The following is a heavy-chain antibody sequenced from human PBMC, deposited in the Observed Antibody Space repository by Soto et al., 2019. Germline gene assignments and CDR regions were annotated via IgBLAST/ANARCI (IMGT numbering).Heavy chain of an antibody. V-gene: IGHV3-48*02. Sequence: EVQLVESGGGLVQPGGSLRLSCAASGFTFSSYSMNWVRQAPGKGLEWVSYISSSSSTIYYADSVKGRFTISRDNAKNSLYLQMNSLRDEDTAVYYCARDSRGYYLSYYGMDVWGQGTTVTVSS. CDR2: ISSSSSTI. CDR1: GFTFSSYS. CDR3: ARDSRGYYLSYYGMDV. D-gene: IGHD3-22*01. J-gene: IGHJ6*02.